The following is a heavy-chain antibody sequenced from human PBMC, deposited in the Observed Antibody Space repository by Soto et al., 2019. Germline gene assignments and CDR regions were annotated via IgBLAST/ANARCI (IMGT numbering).Heavy chain of an antibody. CDR3: ARDDIPGRAVAIYGMDI. J-gene: IGHJ6*02. CDR2: IWYDGSNE. V-gene: IGHV3-33*01. CDR1: GFTFSNYG. D-gene: IGHD6-19*01. Sequence: GGSLRLSXAASGFTFSNYGMHWVRQAPGKGLEWVAVIWYDGSNEYYADSVKGRFTISRDNSKNTLYLQMNSLRAEDTAVYYCARDDIPGRAVAIYGMDIWGQGTTVTVSS.